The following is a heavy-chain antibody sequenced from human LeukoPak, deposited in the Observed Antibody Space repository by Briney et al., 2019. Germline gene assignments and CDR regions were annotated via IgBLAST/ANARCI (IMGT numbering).Heavy chain of an antibody. Sequence: GGSLRLSCAASGFTVSTNYMSWVRQAPGKGLEWVSVIYSGGSTYYAASVKGRFTISRDNAKNSLYPQLNSLRAEDTAVYYCAELGITMIGGVWGKGTTVTISS. CDR2: IYSGGST. D-gene: IGHD3-10*02. CDR1: GFTVSTNY. J-gene: IGHJ6*04. CDR3: AELGITMIGGV. V-gene: IGHV3-66*01.